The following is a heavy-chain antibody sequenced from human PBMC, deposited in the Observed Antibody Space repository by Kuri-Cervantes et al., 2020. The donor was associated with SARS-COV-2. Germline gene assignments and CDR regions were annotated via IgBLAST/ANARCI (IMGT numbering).Heavy chain of an antibody. CDR2: ISSTSSYI. V-gene: IGHV3-21*01. CDR3: ARDCSSPYKYYYYYYMDV. J-gene: IGHJ6*03. Sequence: GESLKISCAASGFSFSSYWMHWVRQAPGKGLEWVSSISSTSSYIYYADSVKGRFTISRDNAKNPLYLQMNSLRAEDTAVYYCARDCSSPYKYYYYYYMDVWGKGTTVTVSS. CDR1: GFSFSSYW. D-gene: IGHD6-13*01.